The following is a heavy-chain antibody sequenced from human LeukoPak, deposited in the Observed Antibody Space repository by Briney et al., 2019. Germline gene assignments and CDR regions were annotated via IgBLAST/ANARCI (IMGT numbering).Heavy chain of an antibody. CDR2: INHNGNVN. CDR1: GFTFSSYW. D-gene: IGHD3-16*01. CDR3: ARGGGLDV. Sequence: GGSLRLSCAASGFTFSSYWMNWARQAPGKGLEWVASINHNGNVNYYVDSVRGRFTISRDNAKNSLYLQMSNLRAEDTAVYFCARGGGLDVWGQGATVTISS. J-gene: IGHJ6*02. V-gene: IGHV3-7*03.